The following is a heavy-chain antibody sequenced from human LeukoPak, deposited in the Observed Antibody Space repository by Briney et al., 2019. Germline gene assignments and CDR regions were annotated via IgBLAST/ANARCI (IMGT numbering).Heavy chain of an antibody. Sequence: GGSLKLSCAASGFTFSGSTIHWVRQASGKRLEWVGRIGSKASNYPTAYAASVKGRFTSSRDDSKNTAYLQMNSLKTEDTAVYYCTSQSLWFGKLLMALAYWGQGTLVTVSS. CDR2: IGSKASNYPT. J-gene: IGHJ4*02. D-gene: IGHD3-10*01. CDR3: TSQSLWFGKLLMALAY. CDR1: GFTFSGST. V-gene: IGHV3-73*01.